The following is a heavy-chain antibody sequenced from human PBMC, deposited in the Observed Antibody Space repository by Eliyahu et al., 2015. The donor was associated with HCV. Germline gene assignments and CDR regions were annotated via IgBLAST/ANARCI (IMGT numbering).Heavy chain of an antibody. J-gene: IGHJ5*02. CDR1: GGXLATYX. CDR2: IHYSGST. CDR3: ASGGGGIAVTGTGGWFDP. D-gene: IGHD6-19*01. Sequence: QVQLQESGPGLVKPSETLSLTCTXSGGXLATYXWSWIRQPPGKGLEWIGYIHYSGSTNYNPSLKSRVTISVDTSKNQFSLNLTSVTAADTAMYYCASGGGGIAVTGTGGWFDPWGQGTLVTVSS. V-gene: IGHV4-59*01.